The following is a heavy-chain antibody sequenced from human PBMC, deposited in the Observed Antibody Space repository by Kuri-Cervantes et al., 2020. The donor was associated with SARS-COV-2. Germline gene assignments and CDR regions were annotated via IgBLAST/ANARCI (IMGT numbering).Heavy chain of an antibody. D-gene: IGHD1-26*01. CDR2: ISSSSSYI. CDR1: GFTFSSYS. CDR3: ARGSSGSYPLDY. Sequence: GGSLRLSCAASGFTFSSYSMNWVRQAPGKGLEWVSSISSSSSYIYYADSVKGRFTISRDNAKNSLYLQMNSLRAEDTAVYYCARGSSGSYPLDYWGQGTLVTVSS. J-gene: IGHJ4*02. V-gene: IGHV3-21*03.